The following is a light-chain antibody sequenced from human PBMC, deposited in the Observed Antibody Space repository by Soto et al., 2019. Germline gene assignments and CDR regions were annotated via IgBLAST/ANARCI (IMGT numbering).Light chain of an antibody. CDR3: QQRINWPLT. CDR1: QSVSSF. J-gene: IGKJ4*01. Sequence: EIVLTQSPATLSLSPGERATLSCRASQSVSSFLAWYQQKPGQAPRLLICDVSSRATGIPTRFSGSGSGTEFPLNISSLEPEDFAVYYCQQRINWPLTFGGGTKVEIK. V-gene: IGKV3-11*01. CDR2: DVS.